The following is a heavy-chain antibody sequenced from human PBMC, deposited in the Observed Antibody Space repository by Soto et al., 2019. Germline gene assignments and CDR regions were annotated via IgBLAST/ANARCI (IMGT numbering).Heavy chain of an antibody. D-gene: IGHD2-21*02. CDR2: IYWNDDK. CDR1: GFSLSTSGVG. V-gene: IGHV2-5*01. J-gene: IGHJ5*02. CDR3: AHRRPLAYCGGDCYSYQGLRTSLRQNWFDP. Sequence: SGPTLVNPTQTLTLTCTFSGFSLSTSGVGVGWIRQPPGKALEWLALIYWNDDKRYSPSLKSRLTITKDTSKNQVVLTRTNRDPVDTATYYCAHRRPLAYCGGDCYSYQGLRTSLRQNWFDPWGQGTLVTVSS.